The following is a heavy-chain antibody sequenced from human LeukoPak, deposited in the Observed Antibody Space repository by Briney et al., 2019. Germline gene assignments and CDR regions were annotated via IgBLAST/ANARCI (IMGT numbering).Heavy chain of an antibody. J-gene: IGHJ4*02. CDR3: ARKPPAKGHFDY. CDR1: GYSISTDNW. V-gene: IGHV4-28*05. CDR2: IHHSGNI. Sequence: SETLSLTCGVSGYSISTDNWWGWIRQPPGKGLEWIGYIHHSGNIYYNASLKSRVTMSVDTSKNQFSLKLTSVTAVDTAVHYCARKPPAKGHFDYWGQGTLVTVSS.